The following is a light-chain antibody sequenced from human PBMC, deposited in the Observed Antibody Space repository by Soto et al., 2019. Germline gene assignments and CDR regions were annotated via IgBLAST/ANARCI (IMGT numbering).Light chain of an antibody. V-gene: IGLV1-51*01. CDR1: SSNIGNNY. Sequence: QAVVTQPPSVSAAPGQKVTISCSGSSSNIGNNYVSWYQHLPGTAPTLLIYDNNKRPSGIPDRFSGSKSGTSATLGITGLQTGDEADYYCGTWDSSLSVVVFGGGTQLTVL. CDR2: DNN. CDR3: GTWDSSLSVVV. J-gene: IGLJ2*01.